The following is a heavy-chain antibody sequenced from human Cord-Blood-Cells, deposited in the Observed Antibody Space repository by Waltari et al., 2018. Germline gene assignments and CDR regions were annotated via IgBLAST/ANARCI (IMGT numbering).Heavy chain of an antibody. J-gene: IGHJ3*02. D-gene: IGHD1-26*01. CDR1: GGSISSSSYY. CDR2: IYYSGST. CDR3: ARPRGSYYAFDI. V-gene: IGHV4-39*01. Sequence: QLQLQESGPGLVKPSETLSPTCTVSGGSISSSSYYWGWIRQPPGKGLEWIGSIYYSGSTYYNPSLKSRVTISVDTSKNQFSLKLSSVTATDTAVYYCARPRGSYYAFDIWGQGTMVTVSS.